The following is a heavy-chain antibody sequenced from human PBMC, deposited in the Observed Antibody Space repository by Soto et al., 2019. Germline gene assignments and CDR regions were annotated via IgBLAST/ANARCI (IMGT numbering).Heavy chain of an antibody. V-gene: IGHV4-59*01. CDR1: GGSISSYY. CDR2: IYYSGST. Sequence: PSETLSLTCTASGGSISSYYWSWIRQPPGKGLEWIGYIYYSGSTNYNPSLKSRVTISVDTSKNQFSLKLSSVTAADTAVYYCARGAAAAGFRFDPWGQGTLVTVSS. CDR3: ARGAAAAGFRFDP. J-gene: IGHJ5*02. D-gene: IGHD6-13*01.